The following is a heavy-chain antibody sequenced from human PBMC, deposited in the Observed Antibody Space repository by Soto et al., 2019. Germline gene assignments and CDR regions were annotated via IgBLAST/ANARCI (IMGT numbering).Heavy chain of an antibody. Sequence: QLQLQESGSGLVKPSQTLSLTCAVSGGSISSGGYSWSWIRQPPGKGLEWIGYIYHSGSTYYNPSLTSRVTISVDRSKNQFSLKLSSVTAADTAVDYCSGGRGYSYVNFDYWGQGTLVTVSS. CDR3: SGGRGYSYVNFDY. D-gene: IGHD5-18*01. J-gene: IGHJ4*02. CDR2: IYHSGST. CDR1: GGSISSGGYS. V-gene: IGHV4-30-2*01.